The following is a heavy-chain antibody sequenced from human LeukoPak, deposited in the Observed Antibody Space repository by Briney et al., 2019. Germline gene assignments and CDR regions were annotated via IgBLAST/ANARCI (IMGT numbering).Heavy chain of an antibody. Sequence: GGSLRLSCAASGFTFSIYAMSWVRQSPGKGLEWVSSITAGGTTTYYEDSVKGRFTISRDNSKSTLYLQMNSLSAEDTALYYCAKDRVGVAAAGPFDYWGQGTLVTVSS. J-gene: IGHJ4*02. V-gene: IGHV3-23*01. CDR3: AKDRVGVAAAGPFDY. CDR1: GFTFSIYA. CDR2: ITAGGTTT. D-gene: IGHD6-13*01.